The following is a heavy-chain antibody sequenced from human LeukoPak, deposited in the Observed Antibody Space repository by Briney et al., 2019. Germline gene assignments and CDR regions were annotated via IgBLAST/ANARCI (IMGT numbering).Heavy chain of an antibody. CDR1: GGSIGSGSYY. Sequence: SETLSLTCTGSGGSIGSGSYYWGWIRQPPRKGLEWIGSIYYSGTTSYNPSLPSRLNMSVDTSKNQFSLSLNSVTAADTAFYYCVRHDYDFWTGYATYYFDHWGPGALVTVSS. J-gene: IGHJ4*02. CDR3: VRHDYDFWTGYATYYFDH. CDR2: IYYSGTT. V-gene: IGHV4-39*01. D-gene: IGHD3-3*01.